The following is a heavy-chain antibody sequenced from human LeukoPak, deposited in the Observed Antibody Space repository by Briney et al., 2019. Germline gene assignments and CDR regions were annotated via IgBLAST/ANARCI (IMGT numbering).Heavy chain of an antibody. J-gene: IGHJ6*03. CDR1: GYTLTELS. V-gene: IGHV1-24*01. CDR3: ATVTMVRGVINYYYYYMDV. CDR2: FDPEDGET. Sequence: ASVKVSRKVSGYTLTELSMHWVRQAPGKGLEWMGGFDPEDGETIYAQKFQGRVTMTEDTSTDTAYMELSSLRSEDTAVYYCATVTMVRGVINYYYYYMDVWGKGTTVTVSS. D-gene: IGHD3-10*01.